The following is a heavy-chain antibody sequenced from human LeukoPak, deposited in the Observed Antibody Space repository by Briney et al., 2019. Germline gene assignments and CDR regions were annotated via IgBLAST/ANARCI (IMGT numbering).Heavy chain of an antibody. J-gene: IGHJ6*02. CDR2: ISGTGGST. CDR3: TRELRGIASHYHGMDV. D-gene: IGHD6-6*01. Sequence: QAGGSLRLSCVASGFSFNNFGMSWVRQAPGKGLEWVSSISGTGGSTHYADSVKGRFTISRDNSKNTLYLQMNSLRAGDTAVYYCTRELRGIASHYHGMDVWGQGTTVTVSS. CDR1: GFSFNNFG. V-gene: IGHV3-23*01.